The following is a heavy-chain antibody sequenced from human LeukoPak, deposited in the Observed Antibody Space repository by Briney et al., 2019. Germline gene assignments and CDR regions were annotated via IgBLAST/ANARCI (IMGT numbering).Heavy chain of an antibody. V-gene: IGHV3-30*03. CDR3: AGESFDI. CDR1: GFTFSSYG. J-gene: IGHJ3*02. CDR2: ISKDGSNN. Sequence: GRSLRLSCAASGFTFSSYGMHWVRQAPGKGLEWVAVISKDGSNNNYADSVKGRFTISRDNSKNALYLQMNSLRAEDSAVYYCAGESFDIWGQGTMVTVSS.